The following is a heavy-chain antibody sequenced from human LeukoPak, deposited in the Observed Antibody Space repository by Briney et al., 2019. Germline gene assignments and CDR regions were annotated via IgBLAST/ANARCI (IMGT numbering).Heavy chain of an antibody. CDR3: VRLRRNNDRSGYYYYDY. V-gene: IGHV3-21*01. J-gene: IGHJ4*02. CDR2: ISVRSNYR. CDR1: GYTFSDFS. Sequence: GGSLRLSCAASGYTFSDFSVNCVRQAPGKGLEWVSSISVRSNYRYYADSVRGRFTISRDDARDSLFLQMNSLRAEDTAVYFCVRLRRNNDRSGYYYYDYWGQGTLVTVSS. D-gene: IGHD3-22*01.